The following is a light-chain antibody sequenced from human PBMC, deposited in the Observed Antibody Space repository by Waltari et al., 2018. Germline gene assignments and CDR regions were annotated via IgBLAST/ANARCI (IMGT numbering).Light chain of an antibody. J-gene: IGLJ7*01. CDR1: SSNVGGYKV. CDR2: EVG. CDR3: CSYAGRTFV. V-gene: IGLV2-23*02. Sequence: QSALPQPASVSGSPGQSITISCSGSSSNVGGYKVVARDEQNPGKAPKLMIYEVGKRASGIPGRFSGSQSDSTASLTISGLQAEDEAVDYCCSYAGRTFVFGGGTQLTVL.